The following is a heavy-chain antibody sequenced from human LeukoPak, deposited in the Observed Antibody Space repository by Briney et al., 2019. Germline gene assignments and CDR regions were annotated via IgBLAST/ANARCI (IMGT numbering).Heavy chain of an antibody. V-gene: IGHV3-13*01. J-gene: IGHJ4*02. Sequence: PGGSLRLSCAASGFTFSSYDMHWVRQATGKGLEWVSAIGTAGDTYYPGSVKGRFPISRENAKNSLYLQMNSLRAGDTAVYYCARGGVWGGSSGYYPYYFDYWGQGTLVTVSS. CDR1: GFTFSSYD. D-gene: IGHD3-22*01. CDR3: ARGGVWGGSSGYYPYYFDY. CDR2: IGTAGDT.